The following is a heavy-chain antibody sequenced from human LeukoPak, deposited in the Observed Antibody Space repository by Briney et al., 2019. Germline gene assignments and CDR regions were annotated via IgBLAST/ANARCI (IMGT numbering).Heavy chain of an antibody. Sequence: GGSLRLSCAASGFTFSDYPMNWVRQAPAKGLEWVSSISGTSDYIYYADSVKGRFTISRDNAKNSLYLQMNSLRAEDTALYYCARSFYDYSGPNWFDPWGRGTLVTVSS. CDR1: GFTFSDYP. CDR3: ARSFYDYSGPNWFDP. CDR2: ISGTSDYI. V-gene: IGHV3-21*01. D-gene: IGHD3-16*01. J-gene: IGHJ5*02.